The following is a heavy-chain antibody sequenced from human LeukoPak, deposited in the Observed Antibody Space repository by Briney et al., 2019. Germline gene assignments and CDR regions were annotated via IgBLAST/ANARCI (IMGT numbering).Heavy chain of an antibody. CDR2: ISWNGDRK. CDR1: GFTFDDYG. V-gene: IGHV3-20*04. J-gene: IGHJ3*02. CDR3: ARVGGSDAFDI. Sequence: GGSLRLSCAASGFTFDDYGMSWVRQAPGKGLEWVSGISWNGDRKGYADSVKGRLTISRDNAKKSLYLQMNSLRAEDTALYYCARVGGSDAFDIWGQGTMVTVSS. D-gene: IGHD3-10*01.